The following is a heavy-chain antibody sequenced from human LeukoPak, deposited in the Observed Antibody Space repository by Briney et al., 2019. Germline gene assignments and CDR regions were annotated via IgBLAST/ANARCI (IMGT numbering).Heavy chain of an antibody. CDR1: GYTFTSYG. CDR2: ISAYNGNT. Sequence: HRASVKVSCTASGYTFTSYGISWVRQAPGQGLEWMGWISAYNGNTNYAQKLQGRVTMTTDTSTSTAYMELRSLRSDDTAVYYCARVRGYSGGSLGAYIDYWGQGTLVTVSS. CDR3: ARVRGYSGGSLGAYIDY. V-gene: IGHV1-18*01. J-gene: IGHJ4*02. D-gene: IGHD1-26*01.